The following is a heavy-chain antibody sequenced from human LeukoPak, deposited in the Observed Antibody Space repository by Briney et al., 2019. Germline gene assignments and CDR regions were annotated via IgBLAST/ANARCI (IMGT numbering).Heavy chain of an antibody. J-gene: IGHJ4*02. D-gene: IGHD3-10*01. V-gene: IGHV3-30*18. CDR1: GFTFSSYG. CDR3: AKGAKSITMVRGVIN. Sequence: PGGSLRLSCAASGFTFSSYGMHWVRQAPGKGLEWVAVISYDGSNKYYADSVKGRFTISRDNSKNTLYLQMNSLRAEDTAVYYCAKGAKSITMVRGVINWGQGTLVTVSS. CDR2: ISYDGSNK.